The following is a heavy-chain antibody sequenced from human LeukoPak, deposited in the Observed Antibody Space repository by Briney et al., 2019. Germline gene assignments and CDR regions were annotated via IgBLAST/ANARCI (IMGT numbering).Heavy chain of an antibody. CDR2: IYSGGST. D-gene: IGHD6-19*01. CDR3: ARDSRYSSGY. CDR1: GFTVSSNY. Sequence: PGGSLRLSCAASGFTVSSNYMSWVRQAPGKGLEWVSVIYSGGSTYYADSVKGRFTIPRDNSKNTLYLQMNSLRAEDTAVYYCARDSRYSSGYWGQGTLVTVSS. V-gene: IGHV3-53*01. J-gene: IGHJ4*02.